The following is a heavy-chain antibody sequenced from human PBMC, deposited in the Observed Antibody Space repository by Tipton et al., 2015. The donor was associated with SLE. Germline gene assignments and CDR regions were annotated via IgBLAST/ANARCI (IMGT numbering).Heavy chain of an antibody. CDR1: GGSISSHY. CDR2: IYYSGST. J-gene: IGHJ4*02. CDR3: ARVEGYYYDSSGPRD. D-gene: IGHD3-22*01. V-gene: IGHV4-59*11. Sequence: LRLSCTVSGGSISSHYWSWIRQPPGKGLEWIGYIYYSGSTNYNPSLKSRVTISVDTSKNQFSLKLSSVTAADTAVYYCARVEGYYYDSSGPRDWGQGTLVTVSS.